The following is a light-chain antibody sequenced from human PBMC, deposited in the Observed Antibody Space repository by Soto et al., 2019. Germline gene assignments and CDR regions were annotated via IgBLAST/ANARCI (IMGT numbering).Light chain of an antibody. CDR1: QDIMKY. Sequence: DIQMTQSPSSLSVSVGDRVTITCQASQDIMKYLNWFQQKPGKAPKLLIYDASNLETGVPSRFTGSGSGTESTFTISNLQPADVATYYCQQFNNLPLTFGGGTKVE. CDR2: DAS. CDR3: QQFNNLPLT. V-gene: IGKV1-33*01. J-gene: IGKJ4*01.